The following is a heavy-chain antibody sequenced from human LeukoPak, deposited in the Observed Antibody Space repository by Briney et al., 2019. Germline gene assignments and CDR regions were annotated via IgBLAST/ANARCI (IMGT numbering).Heavy chain of an antibody. CDR1: GYTFTSYD. D-gene: IGHD3-9*01. J-gene: IGHJ3*02. Sequence: ASVKVSCKASGYTFTSYDINWVRQATGQGLEWMGWMNPNSGNTGYAQKFQGRVTITRNTSISTAYMELSSLRSEDTAVYYCARGNGGGYDILTGSHGGDAFDIWGQGTMVTVSS. V-gene: IGHV1-8*03. CDR2: MNPNSGNT. CDR3: ARGNGGGYDILTGSHGGDAFDI.